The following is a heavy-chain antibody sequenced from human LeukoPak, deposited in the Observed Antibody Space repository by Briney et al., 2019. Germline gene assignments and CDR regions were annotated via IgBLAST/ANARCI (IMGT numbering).Heavy chain of an antibody. CDR2: ICYSGST. D-gene: IGHD3-22*01. CDR1: GGSISSYC. Sequence: PSETLSLTCTVSGGSISSYCWSWIRQPPGKGLEWIGYICYSGSTNYNPSLKSRVTISVDTSKNQFSLKLSSVTAADTAVYYCARRSYYDTRKYFDLWGRGTLVTVSS. V-gene: IGHV4-59*01. CDR3: ARRSYYDTRKYFDL. J-gene: IGHJ2*01.